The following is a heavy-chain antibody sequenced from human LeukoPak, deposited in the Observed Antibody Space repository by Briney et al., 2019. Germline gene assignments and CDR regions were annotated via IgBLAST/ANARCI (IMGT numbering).Heavy chain of an antibody. CDR3: ATSGSGRSWDWFAP. CDR2: LTQFFRRT. J-gene: IGHJ5*02. V-gene: IGHV1-69*05. D-gene: IGHD3-10*01. CDR1: GGSFRTYP. Sequence: SVKVSCKISGGSFRTYPISWVRQAPGQGLEWTGGLTQFFRRTNYTQNFQGRLTISTDESSTTAYMELSSLRTDDTAVYYCATSGSGRSWDWFAPWGQGTLVIVSS.